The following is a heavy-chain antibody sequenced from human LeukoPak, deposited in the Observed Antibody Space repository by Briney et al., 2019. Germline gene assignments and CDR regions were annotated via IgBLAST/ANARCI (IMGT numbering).Heavy chain of an antibody. CDR3: ARHLEYISSWKGYYFDY. CDR2: IYYSGST. D-gene: IGHD6-13*01. J-gene: IGHJ4*02. V-gene: IGHV4-39*01. CDR1: GGSISSSSHF. Sequence: PSETLSLTCTVSGGSISSSSHFLDWIRQSPAKGLEWIGTIYYSGSTYYSPSLKSRVTISVDTSKDQFPLEPSSVTAADTAGYYCARHLEYISSWKGYYFDYWGEGTLVTVSS.